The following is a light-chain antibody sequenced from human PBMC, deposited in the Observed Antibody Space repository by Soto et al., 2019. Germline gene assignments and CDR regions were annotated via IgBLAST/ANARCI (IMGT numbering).Light chain of an antibody. CDR3: QQYNNWPLT. CDR1: QSVNNN. Sequence: IVMTQSPATLSVSPGERATLSCRASQSVNNNLAWYQQKPGQAPRLLIYDASTRATGIPARFSGSGSGTDFTLTISSLQSEDFAVYYCQQYNNWPLTFGGGTKVDIK. V-gene: IGKV3-15*01. J-gene: IGKJ4*01. CDR2: DAS.